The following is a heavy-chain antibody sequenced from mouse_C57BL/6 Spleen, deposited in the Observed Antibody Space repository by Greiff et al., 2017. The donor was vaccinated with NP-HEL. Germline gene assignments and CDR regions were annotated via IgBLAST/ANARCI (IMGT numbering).Heavy chain of an antibody. CDR3: AREGITTVVGYFDY. J-gene: IGHJ2*01. V-gene: IGHV1-66*01. CDR1: GYSFTSYY. CDR2: IYPGSGNT. D-gene: IGHD1-1*01. Sequence: VQLVESGPELVKPGASVKISCKASGYSFTSYYIHWVKQRPGQGLEWIGWIYPGSGNTKYNEKFKGKATLTADTSSSTAYMQLSSLTSEDSAVYYCAREGITTVVGYFDYWGQGTTLTVSS.